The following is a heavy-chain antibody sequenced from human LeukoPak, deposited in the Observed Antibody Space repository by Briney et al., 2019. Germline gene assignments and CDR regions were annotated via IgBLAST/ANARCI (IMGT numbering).Heavy chain of an antibody. D-gene: IGHD3-16*01. CDR1: GFTISNYW. J-gene: IGHJ6*02. CDR2: IKQDGSEK. CDR3: ARGGGLDV. Sequence: PGGSLRLSCAASGFTISNYWMSWVRQAPGKGLEWVANIKQDGSEKYYVDSVKGRFTISRDNAKNSLYLQMSNLRTEDTAVYFCARGGGLDVWGQGPTVTVSS. V-gene: IGHV3-7*03.